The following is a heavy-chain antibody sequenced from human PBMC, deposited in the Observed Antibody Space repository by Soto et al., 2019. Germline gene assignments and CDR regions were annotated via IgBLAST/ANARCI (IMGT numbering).Heavy chain of an antibody. Sequence: SETLSLTCTVSGGSISSYYWSWIRQPPGKGLEWIGYIYYSGSTNYNPSLKSRVTISVDTSKNQFSLKLSSVTAADTAVYYCAGIYGAGAFDIWGQGTMVTVSS. V-gene: IGHV4-59*01. D-gene: IGHD3-10*01. CDR2: IYYSGST. CDR1: GGSISSYY. J-gene: IGHJ3*02. CDR3: AGIYGAGAFDI.